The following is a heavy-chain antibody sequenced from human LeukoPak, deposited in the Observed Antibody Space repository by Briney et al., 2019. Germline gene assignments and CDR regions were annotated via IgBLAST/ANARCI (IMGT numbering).Heavy chain of an antibody. CDR2: IYYSGST. Sequence: PSETLSLTCTVSGGSISSYYWSWIRQPPGKGLEWIGYIYYSGSTNYNPSLKSRVTISVDTSKNQFSLKLSSVTAADTAVYYCARVGGTNYYYYGMDVWGQGTTVTVAS. J-gene: IGHJ6*02. CDR3: ARVGGTNYYYYGMDV. D-gene: IGHD1-7*01. V-gene: IGHV4-59*01. CDR1: GGSISSYY.